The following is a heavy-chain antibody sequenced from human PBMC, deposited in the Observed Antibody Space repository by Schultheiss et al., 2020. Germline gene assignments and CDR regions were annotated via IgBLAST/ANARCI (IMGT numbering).Heavy chain of an antibody. J-gene: IGHJ6*02. CDR2: INHSGST. CDR3: ARSYVYYYYYYGMDV. CDR1: GGSISSGGYY. D-gene: IGHD3-10*02. V-gene: IGHV4-61*10. Sequence: SETLSLTCTVSGGSISSGGYYWSWIRQPAGKGLEWIGEINHSGSTNYNPSLKSRVTISVDTSKNQFSLKLSSVTAADTAVYYCARSYVYYYYYYGMDVWGQGTTVTVSS.